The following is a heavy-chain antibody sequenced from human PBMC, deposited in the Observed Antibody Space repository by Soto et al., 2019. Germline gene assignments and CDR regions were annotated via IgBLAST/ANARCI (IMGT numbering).Heavy chain of an antibody. Sequence: EVQLVESGGGLVKPGGSLRLSCAASGFTFSSYSMNWVRQAPGKGLEWVSSISSSSSYIYYADSVKGRFTISRDNAKNSMYLQMNSLRAEDTAVYYCARDQGAGGGYSLDYWGQGTLVTVSS. J-gene: IGHJ4*02. CDR3: ARDQGAGGGYSLDY. V-gene: IGHV3-21*01. CDR2: ISSSSSYI. D-gene: IGHD2-21*02. CDR1: GFTFSSYS.